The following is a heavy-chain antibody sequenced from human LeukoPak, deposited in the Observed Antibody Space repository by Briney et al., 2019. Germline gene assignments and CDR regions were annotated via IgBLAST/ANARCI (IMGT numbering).Heavy chain of an antibody. CDR2: ISSSSSYI. D-gene: IGHD3-3*01. Sequence: GGSLRLSCAASGFTFSSYSMNWVRQAPGKGLEWVSSISSSSSYIYYADSVKGRSTISRDNAKNSLYLQMNSLRAEDTAVYYCAMGRITIFGVVTDYFDYWGQGTLVTVSS. J-gene: IGHJ4*02. V-gene: IGHV3-21*01. CDR3: AMGRITIFGVVTDYFDY. CDR1: GFTFSSYS.